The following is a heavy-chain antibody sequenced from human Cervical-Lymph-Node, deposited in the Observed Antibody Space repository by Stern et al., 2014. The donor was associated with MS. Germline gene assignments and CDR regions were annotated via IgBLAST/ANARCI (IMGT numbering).Heavy chain of an antibody. CDR1: GYSFTSYW. D-gene: IGHD4-17*01. V-gene: IGHV5-51*01. Sequence: EVQLVESGAEVKKPGESLKISCKGSGYSFTSYWIGWVRQMPGKGLEWMGIIEPGGSDTRYNPSFQGQVTFSAEKSISTAYLQWSSLKASDTAMYYCARLPGGYGDPLDYWGQGTLVTVSS. CDR2: IEPGGSDT. CDR3: ARLPGGYGDPLDY. J-gene: IGHJ4*02.